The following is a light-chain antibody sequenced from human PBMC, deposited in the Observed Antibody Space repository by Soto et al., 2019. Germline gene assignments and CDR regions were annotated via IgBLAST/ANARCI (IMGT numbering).Light chain of an antibody. CDR2: VGTGGIVG. CDR1: SGYSNYK. J-gene: IGLJ7*01. CDR3: GADHGSGSNFVYV. Sequence: QSVLTQPPSASASLGASVTLTCTLSSGYSNYKVDWYQQRPGKGPRFVMRVGTGGIVGSKGDGIPDRFSVLGSGLNRYLTIKNIQEEDESDDHCGADHGSGSNFVYVFGGGTQLTVL. V-gene: IGLV9-49*01.